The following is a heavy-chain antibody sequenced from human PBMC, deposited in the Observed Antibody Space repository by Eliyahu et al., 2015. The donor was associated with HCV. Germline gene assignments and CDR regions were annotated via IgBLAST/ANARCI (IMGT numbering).Heavy chain of an antibody. V-gene: IGHV1-46*01. CDR3: TRGLQTPFVSGI. CDR1: GYSFTTYY. J-gene: IGHJ3*02. Sequence: QVQLVQSGAEVKKPGASVKVACEAFGYSFTTYYMHWVRQAPGQGLEWMGIINPSGEVTSYAQHFRGRITMTRDSSTSTLFMELRSLTTEDTAMYYCTRGLQTPFVSGIWGQGTMATVSS. CDR2: INPSGEVT. D-gene: IGHD4-23*01.